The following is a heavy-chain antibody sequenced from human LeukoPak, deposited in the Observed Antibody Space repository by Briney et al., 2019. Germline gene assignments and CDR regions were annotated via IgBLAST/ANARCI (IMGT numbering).Heavy chain of an antibody. D-gene: IGHD3-22*01. Sequence: SETLSLTCTVSGGSISSGDYYWSRIRQPPGKGLEWIGYIYYSGSTYYNPSLKSRVPISVDTSKNQFSLKLSSVTAADTAVYYCASGMYYYDSSGYRDYWGQGTLVTVSS. CDR3: ASGMYYYDSSGYRDY. CDR1: GGSISSGDYY. CDR2: IYYSGST. J-gene: IGHJ4*02. V-gene: IGHV4-30-4*01.